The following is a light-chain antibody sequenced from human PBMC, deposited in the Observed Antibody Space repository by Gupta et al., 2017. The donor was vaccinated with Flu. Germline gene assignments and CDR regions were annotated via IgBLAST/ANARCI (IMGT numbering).Light chain of an antibody. Sequence: PSFMSATVGDSVTITCRARQGIRNDLGWYQQKPGKAPKLLIYAASKLKSGVPSRFSGSGSGTDFTLTVSSRQPEDFANYYCRQENSSPWTFGQGTQVEIK. CDR3: RQENSSPWT. CDR1: QGIRND. J-gene: IGKJ1*01. CDR2: AAS. V-gene: IGKV1-6*01.